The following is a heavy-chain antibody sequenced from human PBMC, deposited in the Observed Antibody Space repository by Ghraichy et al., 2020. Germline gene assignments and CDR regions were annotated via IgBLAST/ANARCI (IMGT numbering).Heavy chain of an antibody. CDR1: GFTFSDFA. V-gene: IGHV3-33*03. D-gene: IGHD6-13*01. CDR3: TTSIIMPGTLDY. Sequence: GESLRLSCVVSGFTFSDFAMHWVRQAPGKGLEWVAVIWKDGTNKFYGDSVKGRFTISRDNSKNTVNLQMDSLRAEDTAVYYCTTSIIMPGTLDYWGQGTLVTVSS. CDR2: IWKDGTNK. J-gene: IGHJ4*02.